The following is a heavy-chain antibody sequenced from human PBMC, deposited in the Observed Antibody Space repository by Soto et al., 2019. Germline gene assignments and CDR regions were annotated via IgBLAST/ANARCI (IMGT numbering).Heavy chain of an antibody. Sequence: TLSPTCTLSGGSISSGRYYGSCIRQHPGKGLEWIGYIYYSGSTYYNPSLKSRVTISVDTSKNLFSLKLSSVTAADTAVYYCARDLGYCSGGSCYGYFDYWGQGTLVTVSS. J-gene: IGHJ4*02. CDR3: ARDLGYCSGGSCYGYFDY. D-gene: IGHD2-15*01. CDR1: GGSISSGRYY. CDR2: IYYSGST. V-gene: IGHV4-31*03.